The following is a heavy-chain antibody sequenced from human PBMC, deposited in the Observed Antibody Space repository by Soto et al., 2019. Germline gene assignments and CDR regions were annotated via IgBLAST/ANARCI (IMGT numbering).Heavy chain of an antibody. V-gene: IGHV3-30-3*01. CDR2: ISYDGSNK. CDR3: ARDMVRGVIYYYYGMDV. CDR1: GFTFSSYA. D-gene: IGHD3-10*01. Sequence: PGGSLRLCCAASGFTFSSYAMHWVRQAPGKGLEWVAVISYDGSNKYYADSVKGRFTISRDNPKNTLYLQMNSLRAEDTAVYYCARDMVRGVIYYYYGMDVWGQGTTVTVSS. J-gene: IGHJ6*02.